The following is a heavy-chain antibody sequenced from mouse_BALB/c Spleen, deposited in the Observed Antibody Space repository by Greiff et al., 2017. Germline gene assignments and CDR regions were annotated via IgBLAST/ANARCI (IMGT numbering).Heavy chain of an antibody. D-gene: IGHD2-12*01. CDR3: TRGDSSYAMDY. CDR1: GFTFSSYT. V-gene: IGHV5-6-4*01. CDR2: ISSGGSYT. J-gene: IGHJ4*01. Sequence: EVKLVESGGGLVKPGGSLKLSCAASGFTFSSYTMSWVRQTPEKRLEWVATISSGGSYTYYPDSVKGRFTISRDNAKNTLYLQMSRLKSEDTAMYYCTRGDSSYAMDYWGQGTSVTVSS.